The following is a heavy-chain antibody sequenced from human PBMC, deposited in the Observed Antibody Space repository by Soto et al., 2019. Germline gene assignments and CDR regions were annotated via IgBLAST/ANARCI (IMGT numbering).Heavy chain of an antibody. D-gene: IGHD1-26*01. Sequence: QVQLLQSGAEVKKPGASVQVSCKASGYVFTSSFVHWVRQAPGQGLEWMGMVNPSVGSTAYAHKCQGRIAVTREMSTATVYMDLRSLTSADTAIYDCAREVNSVIMPDDTEEYSGFDVWGQGTTVIVSS. CDR3: AREVNSVIMPDDTEEYSGFDV. CDR1: GYVFTSSF. J-gene: IGHJ6*02. CDR2: VNPSVGST. V-gene: IGHV1-46*01.